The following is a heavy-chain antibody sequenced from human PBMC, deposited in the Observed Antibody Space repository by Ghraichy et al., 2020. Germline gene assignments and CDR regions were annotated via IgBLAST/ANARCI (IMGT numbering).Heavy chain of an antibody. J-gene: IGHJ6*02. CDR1: GFTFSGYN. V-gene: IGHV3-30*03. CDR3: ARATREWLGRYYGVDV. D-gene: IGHD3-10*01. CDR2: ISDDGSNE. Sequence: GGSLRLSCAGSGFTFSGYNMHWVRQAPGKGLEWVADISDDGSNEYYVESVKGRFTISRDNSKNTVYLQMNSLRPEDTAVYYCARATREWLGRYYGVDVWGQGTTVIVS.